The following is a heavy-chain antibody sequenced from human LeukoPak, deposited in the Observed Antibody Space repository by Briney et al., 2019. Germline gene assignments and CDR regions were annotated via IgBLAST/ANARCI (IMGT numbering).Heavy chain of an antibody. D-gene: IGHD6-13*01. CDR2: INPNSGGT. J-gene: IGHJ4*02. CDR3: ARDGAAADLGVDY. V-gene: IGHV1-2*02. Sequence: ASVKVSCKASGYTFTGYYMHWVRQAPGQGLEWMGWINPNSGGTNYAQKFQGRVTMTRDTSISIAYMKLSRLRSDDTAVYYCARDGAAADLGVDYWGQGTLVTVSS. CDR1: GYTFTGYY.